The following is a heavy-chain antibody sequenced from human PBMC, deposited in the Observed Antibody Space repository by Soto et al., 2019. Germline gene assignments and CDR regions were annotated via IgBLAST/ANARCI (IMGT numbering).Heavy chain of an antibody. Sequence: SVKVSCKASGGTFSSYAISWVRQAPGQGLEWMGGIIPIFGTANYAQKFQGRVTITADKSTSTAYMELSSLRSEDTAVYYCARDGARYCSGGSCYFSDHFPYYGMDVWGQGTTVTVSS. D-gene: IGHD2-15*01. J-gene: IGHJ6*02. CDR1: GGTFSSYA. CDR3: ARDGARYCSGGSCYFSDHFPYYGMDV. CDR2: IIPIFGTA. V-gene: IGHV1-69*06.